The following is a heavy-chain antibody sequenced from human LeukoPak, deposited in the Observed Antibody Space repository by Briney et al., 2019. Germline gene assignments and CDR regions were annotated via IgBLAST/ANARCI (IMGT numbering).Heavy chain of an antibody. D-gene: IGHD2-15*01. J-gene: IGHJ4*02. CDR2: ISPNSGGT. Sequence: GASVKVSCKASGYTFTGYYMHWVRQAPGQGLEWMGWISPNSGGTNYAQKFQGRVTMTRDTSISTAYMELSRLRSDDTAVYYCARERTLTSCYDYWGQGTLVTASS. CDR1: GYTFTGYY. V-gene: IGHV1-2*02. CDR3: ARERTLTSCYDY.